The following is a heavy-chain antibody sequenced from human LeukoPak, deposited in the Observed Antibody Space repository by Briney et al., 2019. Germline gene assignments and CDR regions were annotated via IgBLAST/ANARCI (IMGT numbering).Heavy chain of an antibody. D-gene: IGHD3-10*01. V-gene: IGHV4-31*03. CDR3: ARDSDYYGSGSYFGYYYYGMDV. CDR2: IYYSGST. J-gene: IGHJ6*02. Sequence: SQTLSLTCTVSGVSISSGDYYWSWIRQHPGKGLEWIGYIYYSGSTYYNPSLKSRVTISVDTSKNQFSLKLSSVTAADTAVYYCARDSDYYGSGSYFGYYYYGMDVWGQGTTVTVSS. CDR1: GVSISSGDYY.